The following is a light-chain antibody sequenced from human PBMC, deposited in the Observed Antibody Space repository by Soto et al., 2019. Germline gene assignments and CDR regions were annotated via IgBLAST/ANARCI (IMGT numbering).Light chain of an antibody. CDR2: DVS. V-gene: IGLV2-11*01. CDR1: SSDVGGYNF. J-gene: IGLJ3*02. Sequence: QSALTQPRSVSGSPGQSVTISCTGTSSDVGGYNFVSWYQHHPGKAPKLMIYDVSKRPSGVPDRFSGSKSGSTASLTISGLQAEDEADYYCCSYPGSYTLVFGGGTKVTVL. CDR3: CSYPGSYTLV.